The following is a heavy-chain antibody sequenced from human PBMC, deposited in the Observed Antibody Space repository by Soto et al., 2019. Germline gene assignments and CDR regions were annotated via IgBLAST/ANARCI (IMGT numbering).Heavy chain of an antibody. J-gene: IGHJ4*02. V-gene: IGHV3-66*04. D-gene: IGHD3-22*01. CDR1: GFTVSSNY. CDR2: IYSGSTT. CDR3: AGHYDSSDY. Sequence: EVQLVESGGGLVQPGGSLRLSCAASGFTVSSNYMSWVRQAPGKGLEWVSVIYSGSTTYYADSVKGRFTISRDNSKNTLYLQLNSQRAEDTAVYYCAGHYDSSDYWGQGTVVTVAA.